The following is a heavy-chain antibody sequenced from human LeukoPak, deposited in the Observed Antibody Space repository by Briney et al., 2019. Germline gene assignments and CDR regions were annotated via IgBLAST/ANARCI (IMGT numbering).Heavy chain of an antibody. V-gene: IGHV3-23*01. CDR3: AKGLYSGSYDGFDS. D-gene: IGHD1-26*01. CDR2: ISGSGGST. CDR1: GFTFRSYA. Sequence: GGSLRLSCAAFGFTFRSYAMSWVRQAPGKGLEWVSDISGSGGSTYYADSVKGRFTIPRDNSKHTLFLQMNGLRAEDTAVYYCAKGLYSGSYDGFDSWGQGALVTVSS. J-gene: IGHJ4*02.